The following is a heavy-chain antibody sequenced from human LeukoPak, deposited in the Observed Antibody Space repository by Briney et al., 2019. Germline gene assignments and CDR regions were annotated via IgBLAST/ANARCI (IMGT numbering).Heavy chain of an antibody. V-gene: IGHV3-7*05. CDR1: RFTFSNYW. J-gene: IGHJ5*02. D-gene: IGHD5-24*01. CDR2: IKQDGSEK. Sequence: GGSLRLSCAASRFTFSNYWMIWVRQAPGKGLEWVGNIKQDGSEKRYADSVRGRFSISRDNAQTSLYLQMNSLRAEDTAVYYCARASDPWLQLTWGQGTLVTVSS. CDR3: ARASDPWLQLT.